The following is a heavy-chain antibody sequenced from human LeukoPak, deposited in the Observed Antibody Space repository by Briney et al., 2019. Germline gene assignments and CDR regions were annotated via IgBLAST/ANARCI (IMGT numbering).Heavy chain of an antibody. CDR2: ISPSGGST. CDR1: GYTFTSNY. D-gene: IGHD3-9*01. CDR3: ARGLKLRYFDWLLLTYYYYYYMDV. Sequence: GASVKVSCKAFGYTFTSNYMHWVRQAPGQGPEWMGVISPSGGSTTYAQKFQGRVTLTRDMSTSTDYLELSSLRSEDTAVYYCARGLKLRYFDWLLLTYYYYYYMDVWGKGTTVTVSS. V-gene: IGHV1-46*01. J-gene: IGHJ6*03.